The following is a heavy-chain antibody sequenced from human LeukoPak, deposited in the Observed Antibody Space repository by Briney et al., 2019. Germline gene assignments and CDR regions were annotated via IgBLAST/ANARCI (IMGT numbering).Heavy chain of an antibody. V-gene: IGHV4-61*08. CDR2: IYYSGST. D-gene: IGHD1-14*01. CDR3: AAQKTGPHFDL. CDR1: GGSISSGGYS. Sequence: SETLSLTCAVSGGSISSGGYSWSWIRQPPGKGLEWIGYIYYSGSTNYNPSLKSRVTISVDTSKNQFSLKLSSVTAADTAVYYCAAQKTGPHFDLWGRGTLVTVSS. J-gene: IGHJ2*01.